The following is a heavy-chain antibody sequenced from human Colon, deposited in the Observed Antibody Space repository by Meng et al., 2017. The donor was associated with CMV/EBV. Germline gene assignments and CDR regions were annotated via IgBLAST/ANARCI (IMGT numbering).Heavy chain of an antibody. CDR1: GYIFTSYW. D-gene: IGHD6-6*01. J-gene: IGHJ4*02. CDR2: IYPADSDT. Sequence: GESLKISCKTSGYIFTSYWVGWVRQMPGKGLEWMGIIYPADSDTRYSPSFQGRVTISADKSISTAYLQWSSLKASDTAMYYCARRLDDSSPDYWGQGTLVTVSS. CDR3: ARRLDDSSPDY. V-gene: IGHV5-51*01.